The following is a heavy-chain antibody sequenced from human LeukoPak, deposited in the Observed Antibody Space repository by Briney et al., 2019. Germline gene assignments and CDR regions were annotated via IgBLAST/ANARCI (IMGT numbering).Heavy chain of an antibody. CDR2: INPNSGGT. CDR1: GYTFTGYY. D-gene: IGHD3-10*01. Sequence: ASVKVSCKASGYTFTGYYMHWVRQAPGQGLEWMGWINPNSGGTNYAQKFQGWVTMTRDTSISTAYVELSRLRSDDTAVYYCARDRGYGSGYNDYCGQGTLVTVSS. J-gene: IGHJ4*02. V-gene: IGHV1-2*04. CDR3: ARDRGYGSGYNDY.